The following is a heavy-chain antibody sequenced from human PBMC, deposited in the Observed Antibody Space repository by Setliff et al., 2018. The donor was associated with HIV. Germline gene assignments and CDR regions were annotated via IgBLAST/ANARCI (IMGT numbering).Heavy chain of an antibody. CDR3: ARDPPGYGDSKDY. J-gene: IGHJ4*02. V-gene: IGHV4-61*01. CDR1: GGSVGSGSYY. CDR2: SSYSGST. Sequence: SETLSLTCSVSGGSVGSGSYYWSWIRPSPGKGLEWLGYSSYSGSTTYNPSLSTRVTISIDTSKNQFSLNRRSVPAADTDVYSCARDPPGYGDSKDYWGQGKLVTVSS. D-gene: IGHD4-17*01.